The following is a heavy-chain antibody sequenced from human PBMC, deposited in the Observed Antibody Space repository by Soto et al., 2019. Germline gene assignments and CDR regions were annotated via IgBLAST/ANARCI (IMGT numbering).Heavy chain of an antibody. V-gene: IGHV4-34*01. D-gene: IGHD2-21*01. CDR1: GGSFSNYC. Sequence: NPSETLSLTCAVYGGSFSNYCWSWIRQPPGKGLEGVGQINHSGSTNYDPSLRSRVTMSVDTSKNQFALKLSAGTASDTAVSYCGTTSMFDSWGKRSLVTVSS. CDR2: INHSGST. J-gene: IGHJ4*02. CDR3: GTTSMFDS.